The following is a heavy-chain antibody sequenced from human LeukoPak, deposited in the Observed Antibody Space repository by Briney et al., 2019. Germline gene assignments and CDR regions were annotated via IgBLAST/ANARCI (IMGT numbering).Heavy chain of an antibody. Sequence: PSETLSLTCTVSGGSISSYYWSWIRQPAGKGLEWIGRIYTSGSTNYNPSLKSRVTMSVDTSKNQFSLKLSSVTAADTAVYYCARAKGVYCSSTSCPVDYWGQGTLVTVSS. CDR1: GGSISSYY. CDR3: ARAKGVYCSSTSCPVDY. V-gene: IGHV4-4*07. D-gene: IGHD2-2*01. J-gene: IGHJ4*02. CDR2: IYTSGST.